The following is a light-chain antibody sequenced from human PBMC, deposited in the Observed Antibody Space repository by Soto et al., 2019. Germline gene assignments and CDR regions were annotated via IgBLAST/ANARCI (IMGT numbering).Light chain of an antibody. J-gene: IGKJ4*01. V-gene: IGKV3-11*01. CDR3: QQRSDWPLT. Sequence: EIVMTQSPATLAVSAGERSTLACSASPSVRGYLAWYQQKPGQAPRLLIYDASFRVTGLPARFSGSGSGTDFTLTISSLEPEDFAVYYCQQRSDWPLTFGGGTKVDIK. CDR2: DAS. CDR1: PSVRGY.